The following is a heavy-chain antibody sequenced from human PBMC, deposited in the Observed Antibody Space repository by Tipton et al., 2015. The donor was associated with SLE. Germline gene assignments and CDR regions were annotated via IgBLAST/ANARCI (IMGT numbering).Heavy chain of an antibody. CDR3: ATGYGGSYSYYYYMDV. V-gene: IGHV4-61*02. Sequence: LRLSCTVTGGSISRGAYYWSWLRQPAGKGLEWIGRIYTSGSTNYHPSLKRRVTISVDTSKNQFSLKLSSVTAADTAVYYCATGYGGSYSYYYYMDVWGKGTTVTV. D-gene: IGHD1-26*01. CDR2: IYTSGST. CDR1: GGSISRGAYY. J-gene: IGHJ6*03.